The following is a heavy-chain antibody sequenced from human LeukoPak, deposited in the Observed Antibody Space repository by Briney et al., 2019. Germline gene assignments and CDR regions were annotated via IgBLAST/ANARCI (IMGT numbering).Heavy chain of an antibody. Sequence: PSETLSLTCTVSGGSISSGGYYWSWIRQPPGKGLEWIGYIYHSGSTYYNPSLKSRVTISVDTSKNQFSLKLSSVTAADTAVYYCARGLANYYGSGSYWPGLYYWGQGTLVTVSS. V-gene: IGHV4-30-2*01. CDR1: GGSISSGGYY. D-gene: IGHD3-10*01. CDR3: ARGLANYYGSGSYWPGLYY. CDR2: IYHSGST. J-gene: IGHJ4*02.